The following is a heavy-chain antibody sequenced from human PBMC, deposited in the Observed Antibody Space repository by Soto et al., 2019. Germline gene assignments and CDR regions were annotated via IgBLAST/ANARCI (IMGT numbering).Heavy chain of an antibody. V-gene: IGHV4-4*07. D-gene: IGHD4-4*01. CDR2: IYTSGST. CDR1: GGSISNYC. CDR3: VRGHTTVNFDF. J-gene: IGHJ4*02. Sequence: SETLSLTCTISGGSISNYCWSWIRQPAGKGLEWIGRIYTSGSTNYKPSLKSRGTMSVDTSKNQVSLNMSSLTAADTAGYYCVRGHTTVNFDFWGQGILVTVSS.